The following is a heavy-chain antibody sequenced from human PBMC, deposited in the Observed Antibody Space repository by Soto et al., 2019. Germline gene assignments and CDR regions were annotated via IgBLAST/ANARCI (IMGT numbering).Heavy chain of an antibody. CDR1: GFTFSHYG. D-gene: IGHD3-22*01. CDR2: TWSGGRGE. V-gene: IGHV3-33*06. J-gene: IGHJ4*02. CDR3: AKDDDTSSHFSLLDF. Sequence: QVQLVESGGGVVQPGTSLRLSCAASGFTFSHYGIHWVRQSPGKGLEWVALTWSGGRGENYADSVRGRFTVSRDNSKTTGYLQMNSLRVEDTAVYYCAKDDDTSSHFSLLDFRGQGTLVTVSS.